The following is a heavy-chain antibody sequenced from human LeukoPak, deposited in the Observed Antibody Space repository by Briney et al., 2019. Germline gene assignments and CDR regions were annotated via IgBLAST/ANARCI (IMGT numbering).Heavy chain of an antibody. CDR3: AGITRYCSGGSCYRPFDY. J-gene: IGHJ4*02. D-gene: IGHD2-15*01. CDR2: IYSGGST. V-gene: IGHV3-53*01. Sequence: GGSLRLSCAASGFTVSSNYMSWVRQAPGKGLEWVSVIYSGGSTYYADSVKGRFTISRDNSKNTLYLQMNSLRAEDTAVYYCAGITRYCSGGSCYRPFDYWGQGTLVTVSS. CDR1: GFTVSSNY.